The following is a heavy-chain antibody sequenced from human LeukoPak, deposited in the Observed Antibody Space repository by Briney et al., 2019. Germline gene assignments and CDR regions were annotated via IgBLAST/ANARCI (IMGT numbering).Heavy chain of an antibody. CDR3: ARPSVVTPSWFDP. D-gene: IGHD4-23*01. CDR2: ISSSSSYI. J-gene: IGHJ5*02. V-gene: IGHV3-21*01. Sequence: GGSLRLSCAASGFTFSSYSMNWVRQAPGKGLEWVSSISSSSSYIYYADSVKGRFTISRDNAKNSLYLQMNSLRAEDTAVYYCARPSVVTPSWFDPWGQGTLVTVSS. CDR1: GFTFSSYS.